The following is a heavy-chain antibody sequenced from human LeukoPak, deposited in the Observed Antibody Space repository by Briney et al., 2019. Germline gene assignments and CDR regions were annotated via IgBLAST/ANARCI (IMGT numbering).Heavy chain of an antibody. J-gene: IGHJ4*02. CDR2: IIPILGIA. V-gene: IGHV1-69*04. CDR1: GGTFSSYT. Sequence: SVKVSCKASGGTFSSYTISWVRQAPGQGLEWMGRIIPILGIANYAQKLQGRVTMITDTSTSTAYMELRSLRSDDTAVYYCARERLSSGWYYHYWGQGTLVTVSS. D-gene: IGHD6-19*01. CDR3: ARERLSSGWYYHY.